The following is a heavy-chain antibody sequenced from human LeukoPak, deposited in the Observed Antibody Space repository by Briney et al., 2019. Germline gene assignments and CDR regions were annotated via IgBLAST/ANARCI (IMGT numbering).Heavy chain of an antibody. V-gene: IGHV4-61*08. CDR3: ARDRNDYYYYYGMDV. Sequence: PSETLSLTCTVSGGSISSGGYYWSWIRPHPGKGLEWIGYIYYSGSTNYNPSLKSRVTISVDTSKNQFSLKLSSVTAADTAVYYCARDRNDYYYYYGMDVWGQGTTVTVSS. CDR2: IYYSGST. D-gene: IGHD1-1*01. CDR1: GGSISSGGYY. J-gene: IGHJ6*02.